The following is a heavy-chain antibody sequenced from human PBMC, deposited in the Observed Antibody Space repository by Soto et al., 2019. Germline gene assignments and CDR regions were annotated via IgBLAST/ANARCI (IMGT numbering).Heavy chain of an antibody. CDR1: GFTFSSYG. J-gene: IGHJ4*02. CDR3: ARGYSSGWDFDY. CDR2: IWYDGSNK. D-gene: IGHD6-19*01. V-gene: IGHV3-33*01. Sequence: QVQLVESGGGVVQPGRSLRLSCAASGFTFSSYGMHWVRQAPGKGLEWVAVIWYDGSNKDYADSVKGRFTISRDNSKNTLYLQMNSLRAEDTAVYYCARGYSSGWDFDYWGQGTLVTVSS.